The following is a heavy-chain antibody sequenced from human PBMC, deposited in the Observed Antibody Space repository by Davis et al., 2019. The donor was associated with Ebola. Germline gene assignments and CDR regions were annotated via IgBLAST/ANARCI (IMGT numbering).Heavy chain of an antibody. CDR1: GYTFISYG. D-gene: IGHD2/OR15-2a*01. J-gene: IGHJ4*02. Sequence: ASVKVSCKASGYTFISYGISWVRQAPGQGLEWMGWISTYNGDTNYAQKFQGRVTITADESTSTAYMELSSLRSEDTAVYYCARHFHLTVYYFDYWGQGTLVTVSS. V-gene: IGHV1-18*01. CDR3: ARHFHLTVYYFDY. CDR2: ISTYNGDT.